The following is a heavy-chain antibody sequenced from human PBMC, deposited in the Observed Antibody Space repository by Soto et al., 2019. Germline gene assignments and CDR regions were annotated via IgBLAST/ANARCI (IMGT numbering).Heavy chain of an antibody. J-gene: IGHJ4*02. CDR1: GFTFSNAW. Sequence: EVQLVESGGGLVKPGGSLRLSCAASGFTFSNAWMSWVRQAPGKGLEWVGRIKSKTDGGTTDYAAPVKGRFTISRDDSKNTLYLKMNSLKTENTAVYYCTTRESQSGIFGVVIIDDYWGQGTLVTVSS. CDR3: TTRESQSGIFGVVIIDDY. D-gene: IGHD3-3*01. V-gene: IGHV3-15*01. CDR2: IKSKTDGGTT.